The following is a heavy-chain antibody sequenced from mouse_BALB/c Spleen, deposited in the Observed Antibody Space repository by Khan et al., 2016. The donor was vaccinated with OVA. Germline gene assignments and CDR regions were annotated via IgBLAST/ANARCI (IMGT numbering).Heavy chain of an antibody. CDR1: GFTFSTYG. Sequence: VQLKQSGGDLVKPEGSLKLSCAASGFTFSTYGMSWVRQTPDKRLEWVATISSGGSYTYYPASVPGRFTISSDNAKNTLVLQMSSRNSDDTAMFYCARIAYYYDSEGFDYWGQGTLVTVSA. V-gene: IGHV5-6*01. CDR2: ISSGGSYT. CDR3: ARIAYYYDSEGFDY. J-gene: IGHJ3*01. D-gene: IGHD1-1*01.